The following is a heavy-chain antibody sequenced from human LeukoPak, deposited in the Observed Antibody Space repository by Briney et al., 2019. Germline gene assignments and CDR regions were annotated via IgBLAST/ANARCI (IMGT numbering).Heavy chain of an antibody. V-gene: IGHV1-46*01. CDR3: ARDNSVEDTAWWFDP. Sequence: ASVKVSCKASRYTFTSYYMHWVRQAPGQGLEWMGVINPSGGSATYAQKFVGRVTMTRDMSTSTDYMELSSLRSEDTAVYYCARDNSVEDTAWWFDPWGQGTLVTVSS. J-gene: IGHJ5*02. CDR1: RYTFTSYY. D-gene: IGHD4-23*01. CDR2: INPSGGSA.